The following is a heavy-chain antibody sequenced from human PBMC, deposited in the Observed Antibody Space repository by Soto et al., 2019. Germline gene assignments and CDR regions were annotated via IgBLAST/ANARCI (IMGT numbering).Heavy chain of an antibody. Sequence: GGSLRLSCAAYGFTSSTYAMNWVRQAPGKGLEWVSYIGRSSSDTYYADSVKGRFTISRDNAKNSLYLQMNSLRDEDTAVYYCARDSDPVSPDYYDYWGQGTLVTVSS. CDR1: GFTSSTYA. D-gene: IGHD2-8*01. J-gene: IGHJ4*02. CDR2: IGRSSSDT. V-gene: IGHV3-48*02. CDR3: ARDSDPVSPDYYDY.